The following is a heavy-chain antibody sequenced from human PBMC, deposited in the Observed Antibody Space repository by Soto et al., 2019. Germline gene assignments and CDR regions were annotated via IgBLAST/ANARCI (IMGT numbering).Heavy chain of an antibody. V-gene: IGHV4-31*03. CDR2: IYYSGST. Sequence: PSETLSLTCTVSGGSISSGGYYWSWIRQHPGKGLEWIGYIYYSGSTYYNPSLKSRVTISVDTSKNQFSLKLSSVTAADTAVYYCARDPTRGNFDYWGQGTLVTVSS. CDR1: GGSISSGGYY. CDR3: ARDPTRGNFDY. J-gene: IGHJ4*02.